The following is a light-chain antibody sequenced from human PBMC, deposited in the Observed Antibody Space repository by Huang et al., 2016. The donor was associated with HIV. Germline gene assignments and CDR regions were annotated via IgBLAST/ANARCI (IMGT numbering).Light chain of an antibody. V-gene: IGKV1-39*01. CDR3: QQTYSTPRT. CDR1: QSIYSD. Sequence: DIQMTQSPSSLSASVGDRVTITCRASQSIYSDLNWYQQKPGKAPKLLIYAASSLQSGVPSRFSGSGSGTDFTLTISSLQPEDFATYYCQQTYSTPRTFGQGTKLEIK. J-gene: IGKJ2*01. CDR2: AAS.